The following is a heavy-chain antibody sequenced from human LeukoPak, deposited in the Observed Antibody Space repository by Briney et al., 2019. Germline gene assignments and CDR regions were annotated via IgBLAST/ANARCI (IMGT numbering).Heavy chain of an antibody. CDR1: GYSFTSYW. Sequence: RGESLKISCKGSGYSFTSYWIGWVRQMPGKGLEWMGIIYPGDSDTRYSPSFQGQVTISADKSISTAYLQWSSLKASDTAMYYCAKWDEVATIGNYGMDVWGQGTTVTVSS. D-gene: IGHD5-12*01. CDR2: IYPGDSDT. J-gene: IGHJ6*02. V-gene: IGHV5-51*01. CDR3: AKWDEVATIGNYGMDV.